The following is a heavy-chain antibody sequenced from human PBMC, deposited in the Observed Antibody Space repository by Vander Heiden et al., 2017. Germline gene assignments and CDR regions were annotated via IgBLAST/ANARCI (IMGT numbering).Heavy chain of an antibody. D-gene: IGHD2-15*01. Sequence: QVQLVESGGGLVKPVGSLRLSCAATGFTYSHYYMYWILQAPGKGLEWISYISSSGSTIYYADSVKGRSTIYKDNAKSSQYLQMSSVRAEDTAVYYGAGAATATKFDYWGQGTLVTVSS. CDR3: AGAATATKFDY. CDR2: ISSSGSTI. CDR1: GFTYSHYY. V-gene: IGHV3-11*01. J-gene: IGHJ4*02.